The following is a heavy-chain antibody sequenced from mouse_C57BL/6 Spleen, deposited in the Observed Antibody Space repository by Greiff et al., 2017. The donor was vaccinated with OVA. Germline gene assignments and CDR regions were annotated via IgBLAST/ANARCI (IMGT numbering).Heavy chain of an antibody. D-gene: IGHD2-3*01. J-gene: IGHJ1*03. CDR3: AREEENYDGYRRYFDV. CDR2: IDPSDSYT. V-gene: IGHV1-59*01. Sequence: QVQLQQPGAELVRPGTSVKLSCKASGYTFTSYWMHWVKQRPGQGLEWIGVIDPSDSYTNYNQKFKGKATLTVDTSSSTAYMQLSSLTSEDSAVYYCAREEENYDGYRRYFDVWGTGTTVTVSS. CDR1: GYTFTSYW.